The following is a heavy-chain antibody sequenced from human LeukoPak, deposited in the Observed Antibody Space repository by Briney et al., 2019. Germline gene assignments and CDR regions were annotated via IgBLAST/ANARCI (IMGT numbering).Heavy chain of an antibody. CDR3: AAGGAYEFRDDY. D-gene: IGHD3-3*01. V-gene: IGHV1-69*04. CDR1: GGTFSSYA. J-gene: IGHJ4*02. CDR2: IIPILGIA. Sequence: SVKVSCKASGGTFSSYAISWVRQAPGQGLEWMGRIIPILGIASYAQKFQGRVTITADELTTTSYMELSSLTAEDMAVYYCAAGGAYEFRDDYWGQGTLVTVSS.